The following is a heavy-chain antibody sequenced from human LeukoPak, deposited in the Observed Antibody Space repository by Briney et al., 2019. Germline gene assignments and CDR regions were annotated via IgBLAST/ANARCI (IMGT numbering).Heavy chain of an antibody. CDR2: INHSGST. Sequence: PSETLSLTCAVYGGSFSVYYWSWIRQPPGKGLEWIGEINHSGSTNYNPSLKSRVTISVDTSKNQFSLKLSSVTAADTAVYYCARGQENYYDSSSFDYWGQGTLVTVSS. CDR1: GGSFSVYY. J-gene: IGHJ4*02. V-gene: IGHV4-34*01. CDR3: ARGQENYYDSSSFDY. D-gene: IGHD3-22*01.